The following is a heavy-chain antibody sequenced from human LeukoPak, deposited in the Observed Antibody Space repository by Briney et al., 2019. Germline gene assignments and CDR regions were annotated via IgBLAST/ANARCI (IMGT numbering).Heavy chain of an antibody. J-gene: IGHJ6*02. V-gene: IGHV4-39*01. Sequence: SETLSLTCTVSGGSISSGGYYWGWIRQPPGKGLEWIGSIYYSGSTYYNPSLKSRVTISVDTSKNQFSLKLSSVTAADTAVYYCARRSVVAAIGRNYYYGMDVWGQGTTVTVSS. D-gene: IGHD2-15*01. CDR3: ARRSVVAAIGRNYYYGMDV. CDR1: GGSISSGGYY. CDR2: IYYSGST.